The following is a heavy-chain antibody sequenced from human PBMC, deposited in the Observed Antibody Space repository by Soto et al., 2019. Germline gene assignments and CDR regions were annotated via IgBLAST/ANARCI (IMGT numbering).Heavy chain of an antibody. D-gene: IGHD3-16*01. CDR1: GGSISSGDYY. CDR2: IYYSGST. J-gene: IGHJ6*02. V-gene: IGHV4-30-4*01. Sequence: QVQLQESGPGLVKPSQTLSLTCTVSGGSISSGDYYWSWIRQPPGKGLEWIGYIYYSGSTYYNPSLKSRVTISVATSKNQFSLKLSSVTAADTAVYYCARGEIFGDYYYGMDVWGQGTTVTVSS. CDR3: ARGEIFGDYYYGMDV.